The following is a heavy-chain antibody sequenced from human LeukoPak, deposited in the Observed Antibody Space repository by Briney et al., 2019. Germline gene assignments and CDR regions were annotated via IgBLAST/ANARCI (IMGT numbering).Heavy chain of an antibody. CDR1: GFTFSSYA. J-gene: IGHJ4*02. CDR2: ISGSGGST. Sequence: QPGGSLRLSCAASGFTFSSYAMSWVRQAPGKGLEWVSAISGSGGSTYYADSVKGRFTISRDNSKNTLYLQMNSLRAEDTAVYYCAKGTGVLRFLERDYWGQGTLVTVSS. D-gene: IGHD3-3*01. CDR3: AKGTGVLRFLERDY. V-gene: IGHV3-23*01.